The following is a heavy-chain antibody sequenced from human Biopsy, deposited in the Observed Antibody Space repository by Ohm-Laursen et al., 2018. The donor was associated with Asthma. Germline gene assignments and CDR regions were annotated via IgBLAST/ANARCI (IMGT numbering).Heavy chain of an antibody. CDR1: GGTFSRYA. D-gene: IGHD3-9*01. CDR3: ARTYYDFLTGQVNDAFAI. J-gene: IGHJ3*02. V-gene: IGHV1-69*13. Sequence: GASVKVSCKASGGTFSRYAISWVRQAPGQGLEWMGGIIPIFGTSNYAQKFQGRVTISADESTKTAYMELSSLTSEDTAVYYCARTYYDFLTGQVNDAFAIWGQGTVVTVSP. CDR2: IIPIFGTS.